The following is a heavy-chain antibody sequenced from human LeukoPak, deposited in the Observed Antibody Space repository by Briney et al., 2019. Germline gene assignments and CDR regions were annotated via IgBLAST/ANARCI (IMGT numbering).Heavy chain of an antibody. Sequence: ASAKVSCKASGYTFTSYGISGVRQAPGQGVEWMGWISVYNGKTNHAQKPQGRVPLTTDTSTSTAYMELRSLRSDDTAVYYGARLSLSRTSSVPLSYYEMDVWGQGTTVTVSS. CDR2: ISVYNGKT. J-gene: IGHJ6*02. CDR1: GYTFTSYG. V-gene: IGHV1-18*01. D-gene: IGHD2-2*01. CDR3: ARLSLSRTSSVPLSYYEMDV.